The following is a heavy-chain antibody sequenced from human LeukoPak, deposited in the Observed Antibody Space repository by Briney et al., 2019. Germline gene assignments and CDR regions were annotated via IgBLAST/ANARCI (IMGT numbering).Heavy chain of an antibody. Sequence: PGGSLRLSCLTSGFTFSDFGMHWVRQAPGKGLEWVAFIRFDGTSKYYRDSVKGRSSISRDNSKNTLHLQMNSLRVEDTAMYYCTKERMSNRLGFGVDDWGQGTVVSVST. V-gene: IGHV3-30*02. J-gene: IGHJ4*02. CDR2: IRFDGTSK. D-gene: IGHD3-16*01. CDR3: TKERMSNRLGFGVDD. CDR1: GFTFSDFG.